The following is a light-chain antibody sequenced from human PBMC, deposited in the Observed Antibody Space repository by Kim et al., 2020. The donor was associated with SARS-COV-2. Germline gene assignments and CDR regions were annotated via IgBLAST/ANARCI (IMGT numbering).Light chain of an antibody. V-gene: IGKV3-15*01. CDR2: GAS. J-gene: IGKJ1*01. Sequence: VSPGERATLSCRASHSVSSNLAWYQQIPGQAPRLLIYGASTRATGIPARFSGSGSGTEFTLTISSLQSEDFAVYYCQQYNNWPLTFGQGTKVDIK. CDR1: HSVSSN. CDR3: QQYNNWPLT.